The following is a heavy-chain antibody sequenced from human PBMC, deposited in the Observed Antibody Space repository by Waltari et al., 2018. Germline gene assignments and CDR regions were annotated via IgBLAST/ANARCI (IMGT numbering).Heavy chain of an antibody. D-gene: IGHD6-19*01. V-gene: IGHV2-26*01. J-gene: IGHJ4*02. CDR2: SFSNDEK. CDR3: ARMPGIAVAGTGYYFDY. CDR1: GFSLSNARMG. Sequence: QVTLKESDPVLVKPTETLTLTCTVSGFSLSNARMGVSWIRQPPGKALEWLAHSFSNDEKSYSTSLKSRLTISKDTSKSQVVLTMTNMDPVDTATYYCARMPGIAVAGTGYYFDYWGQGTLVTVSS.